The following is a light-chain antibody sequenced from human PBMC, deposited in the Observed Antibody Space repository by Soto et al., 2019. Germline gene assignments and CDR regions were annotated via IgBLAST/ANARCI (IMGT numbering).Light chain of an antibody. CDR1: QLGNKY. Sequence: SYGLTQPPSMSVSPGQTTSITCSGDQLGNKYACWYQQKPGQSPVLVIYQDTKRPSGIPERFSGSNSGNTATLTISGTQAMDEADYYCQAWDSSTVLFGGGTKLTVL. CDR2: QDT. V-gene: IGLV3-1*01. J-gene: IGLJ2*01. CDR3: QAWDSSTVL.